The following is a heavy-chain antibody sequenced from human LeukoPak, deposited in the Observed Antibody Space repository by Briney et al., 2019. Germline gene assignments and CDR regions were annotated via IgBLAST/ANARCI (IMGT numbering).Heavy chain of an antibody. D-gene: IGHD2-2*01. V-gene: IGHV7-4-1*02. Sequence: GASVKVSCKASGYTLIGYYMQWVRQAPGQGLEWMGWINTNAGNPTYAQGFTGRFVFSLDTSVSTAYLQISSLKAEDTAVYYCARQGPGYCGSTSCYGVAYWGQGTLVTVSS. CDR2: INTNAGNP. CDR3: ARQGPGYCGSTSCYGVAY. J-gene: IGHJ4*02. CDR1: GYTLIGYY.